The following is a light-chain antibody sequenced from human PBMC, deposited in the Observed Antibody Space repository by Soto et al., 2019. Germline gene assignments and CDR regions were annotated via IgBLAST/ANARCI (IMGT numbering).Light chain of an antibody. V-gene: IGKV1-39*01. J-gene: IGKJ1*01. CDR3: QPSYSTTWT. CDR2: STS. CDR1: QSISYY. Sequence: DIQMTQSPSSLSASVGDRVTITCRASQSISYYLNWYQQKQGRAPRLLIYSTSTLQSGVPSKFSASESRTDFNITISSLKPEDFATYYCQPSYSTTWTFGKGTKADIK.